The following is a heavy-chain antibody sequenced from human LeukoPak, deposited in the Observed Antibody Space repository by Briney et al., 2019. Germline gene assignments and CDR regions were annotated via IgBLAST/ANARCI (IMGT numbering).Heavy chain of an antibody. CDR1: AYTFTSFV. J-gene: IGHJ6*03. D-gene: IGHD1-14*01. CDR3: PRAKARGADHHYYYTDV. Sequence: ASVKVSCKAAAYTFTSFVISWVRQAPGQGLEWMGWISTYTGDTNYAPILQDRVTLTTDTSTSTAYMELRSLRSDDTAVYYCPRAKARGADHHYYYTDVWGKGTTVTVSS. V-gene: IGHV1-18*01. CDR2: ISTYTGDT.